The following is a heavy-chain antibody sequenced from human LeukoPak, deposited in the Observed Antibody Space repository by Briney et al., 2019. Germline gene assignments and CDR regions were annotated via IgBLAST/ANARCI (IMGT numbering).Heavy chain of an antibody. J-gene: IGHJ4*02. CDR2: ISYDGSNK. CDR1: GFTLSSYG. CDR3: AKDRYSSGWYNDY. V-gene: IGHV3-30*18. D-gene: IGHD6-19*01. Sequence: GGSLRLSCAASGFTLSSYGMHWVRQAPGKGLEWVAVISYDGSNKYYADSVKGRFTISRGNSKNTLYLQMNSLRAEDTAVYYCAKDRYSSGWYNDYWGQGTLVTVSS.